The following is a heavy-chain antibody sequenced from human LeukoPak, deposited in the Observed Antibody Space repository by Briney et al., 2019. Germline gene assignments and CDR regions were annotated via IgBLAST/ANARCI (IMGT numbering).Heavy chain of an antibody. D-gene: IGHD2-2*01. Sequence: GGSLRLSCAASGFTFDDYAIHWVRQAPGEGLEWVSGISWNSVSIGYADSVKGRFTISRDNRKNSLYLQMNSLRAEDTALYYCAKDISYCSSANCPNYFDYWGQGTLVTVSS. J-gene: IGHJ4*02. CDR1: GFTFDDYA. CDR3: AKDISYCSSANCPNYFDY. V-gene: IGHV3-9*01. CDR2: ISWNSVSI.